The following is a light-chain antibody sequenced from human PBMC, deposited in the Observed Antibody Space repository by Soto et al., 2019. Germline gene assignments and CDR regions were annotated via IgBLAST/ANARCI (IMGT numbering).Light chain of an antibody. CDR1: SSDVGSCKF. Sequence: QSALTQPPSASGSLGHSVTISCTGTSSDVGSCKFVSWYQQYPGKAPKLIIFEVSQRPSGVPERFSGFKSGNTASLTVSGLQAEDEADYYCSSCGGSNNPYVFGTGTKVTVL. CDR3: SSCGGSNNPYV. V-gene: IGLV2-8*01. CDR2: EVS. J-gene: IGLJ1*01.